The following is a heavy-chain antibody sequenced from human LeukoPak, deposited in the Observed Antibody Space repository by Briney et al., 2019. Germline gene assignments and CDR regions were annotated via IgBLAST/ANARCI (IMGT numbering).Heavy chain of an antibody. CDR2: IIPIFGTA. Sequence: GASVKVSCKASGGTFSSYAISWVRQAPGQGLEWMGGIIPIFGTANYAQKFQGRVTMTRDTSTSTVYMELSSLRSEDTAVYYCAREGTVEMATIESWGQGTLVTVSS. CDR1: GGTFSSYA. D-gene: IGHD5-24*01. CDR3: AREGTVEMATIES. J-gene: IGHJ4*02. V-gene: IGHV1-69*05.